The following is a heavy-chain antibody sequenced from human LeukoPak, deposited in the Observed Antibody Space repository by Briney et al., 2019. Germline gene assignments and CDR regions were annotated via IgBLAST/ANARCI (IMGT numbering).Heavy chain of an antibody. Sequence: ASVKVSCKASGYTFTSYGISWVRQAPGQGLEWMGWISAYNGNTNYAQKLQGRVTMTTDTSTSTAYMELRSLRSDDTAVYYCARDRRTIYYYDSSGGKPLSYDGRDYWGQGTLVTVSS. CDR1: GYTFTSYG. D-gene: IGHD3-22*01. J-gene: IGHJ4*02. CDR2: ISAYNGNT. CDR3: ARDRRTIYYYDSSGGKPLSYDGRDY. V-gene: IGHV1-18*01.